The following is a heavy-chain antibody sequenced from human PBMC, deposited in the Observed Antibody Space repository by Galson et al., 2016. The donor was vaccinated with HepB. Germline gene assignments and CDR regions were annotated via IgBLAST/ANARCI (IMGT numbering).Heavy chain of an antibody. J-gene: IGHJ5*02. V-gene: IGHV2-5*02. Sequence: PALVKPTQTLTLTCTFSGFSLRTRGVGVGWIRQSPGKALEWLAVIYWDDDKRYSPSLESRLTITKDTSKNQVVLTMTNMDPVATGTYYFAHHRPVILTGYYPSGFDPGGQGPLVTVAS. CDR2: IYWDDDK. CDR3: AHHRPVILTGYYPSGFDP. CDR1: GFSLRTRGVG. D-gene: IGHD3-9*01.